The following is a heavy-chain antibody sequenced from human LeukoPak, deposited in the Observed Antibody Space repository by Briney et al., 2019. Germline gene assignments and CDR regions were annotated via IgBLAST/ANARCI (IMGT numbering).Heavy chain of an antibody. Sequence: GGSLRLSCAASGFTFSSYSMNLVRQAPGKGLEWVSSISSSSSYIYYADSVKGRFTISRDNAKNSLYLQMNSLRAEDTAVYYCARDYGSGSYYMDYWGQGTLVTVSS. CDR1: GFTFSSYS. D-gene: IGHD3-10*01. CDR3: ARDYGSGSYYMDY. CDR2: ISSSSSYI. J-gene: IGHJ4*02. V-gene: IGHV3-21*01.